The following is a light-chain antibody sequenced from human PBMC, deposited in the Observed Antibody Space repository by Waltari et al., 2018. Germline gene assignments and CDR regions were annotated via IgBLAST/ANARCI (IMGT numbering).Light chain of an antibody. J-gene: IGKJ2*01. CDR2: KAS. Sequence: DIQMTQSPSTLSASVGDRVAITCRASQVISNWLAWYQQKPGKAPKLLIYKASSLEGGVPSRFSGSGSGTEFTLTISSLQPDDFATYYCQQYRHNVYTFGQGTKL. CDR1: QVISNW. V-gene: IGKV1-5*03. CDR3: QQYRHNVYT.